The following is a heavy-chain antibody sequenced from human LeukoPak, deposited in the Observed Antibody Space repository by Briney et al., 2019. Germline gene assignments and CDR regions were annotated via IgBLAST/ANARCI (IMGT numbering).Heavy chain of an antibody. J-gene: IGHJ4*02. D-gene: IGHD1-26*01. CDR1: GFTFSSNA. Sequence: GGSLRLSCAASGFTFSSNAMSWVRQAPGKGLEWVSCISGSGDSSHYADSVKGRFTISRDNSKNTLYLQMNSLRAEDTAVYYCAKTRGSYRFFDYWGQGTLVTVSS. CDR3: AKTRGSYRFFDY. CDR2: ISGSGDSS. V-gene: IGHV3-23*01.